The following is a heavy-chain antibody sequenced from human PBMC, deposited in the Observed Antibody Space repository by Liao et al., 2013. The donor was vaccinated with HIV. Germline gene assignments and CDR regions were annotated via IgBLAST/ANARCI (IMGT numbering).Heavy chain of an antibody. V-gene: IGHV4-4*07. D-gene: IGHD3-10*01. CDR2: VYTTGIP. CDR1: GGSISSYY. Sequence: QVQLQESGPGLVKPSETLSLTCTVSGGSISSYYWSWIRQPPGKGLEWLGRVYTTGIPTFNPSLKSRLTMSVDASKNQFSLKLNSVTAADTAVYFCATEDGSGKYFPFYFASWGQGTLVTVSS. CDR3: ATEDGSGKYFPFYFAS. J-gene: IGHJ4*02.